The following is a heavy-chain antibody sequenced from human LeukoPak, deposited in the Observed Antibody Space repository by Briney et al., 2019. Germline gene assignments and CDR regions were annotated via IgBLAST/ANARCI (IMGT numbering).Heavy chain of an antibody. J-gene: IGHJ6*02. CDR1: GGSFSGYY. D-gene: IGHD4-23*01. Sequence: SETLSLTCAVYGGSFSGYYWSWILQPPGKGLEWIGEINHSGSTNYNPSLKSRVTISVDTSKNQFSLKLSSVTAADTAVYYCARDQGYGGNSPYYYRMDVWGQGTTVTVSS. CDR2: INHSGST. CDR3: ARDQGYGGNSPYYYRMDV. V-gene: IGHV4-34*01.